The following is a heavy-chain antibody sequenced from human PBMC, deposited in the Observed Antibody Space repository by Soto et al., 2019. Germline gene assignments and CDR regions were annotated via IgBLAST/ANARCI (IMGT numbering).Heavy chain of an antibody. D-gene: IGHD2-15*01. CDR1: GFTFSSYR. CDR2: IKQDGSET. Sequence: LRLSFAASGFTFSSYRMTWVRQAPGKGLEWVANIKQDGSETFYVDSVKGRFTISRDNAKNSLYLHMNSLGAEDTAMYYCAREDSVSSYYSQWGHGTLVTVSS. CDR3: AREDSVSSYYSQ. V-gene: IGHV3-7*03. J-gene: IGHJ4*01.